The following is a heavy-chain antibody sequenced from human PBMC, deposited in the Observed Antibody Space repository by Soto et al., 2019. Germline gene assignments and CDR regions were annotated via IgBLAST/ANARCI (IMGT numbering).Heavy chain of an antibody. V-gene: IGHV4-31*03. Sequence: SETVSLTCTVSGGSISSGGYYWSWIGQHPGKGLEWIGYIYYSGSTYYNPSLKSRVTISVDTSKNQFSLKLSSVTAADTAVYYCARDTANNRNYEDDGKDLWGHGTTVIVSS. CDR2: IYYSGST. CDR1: GGSISSGGYY. CDR3: ARDTANNRNYEDDGKDL. J-gene: IGHJ6*02. D-gene: IGHD1-7*01.